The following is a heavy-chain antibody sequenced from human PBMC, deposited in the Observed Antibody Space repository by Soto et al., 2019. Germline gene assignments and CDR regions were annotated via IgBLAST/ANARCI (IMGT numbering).Heavy chain of an antibody. D-gene: IGHD3-16*01. J-gene: IGHJ4*02. CDR3: ARGEGSGSNALGN. CDR2: IQDGGII. Sequence: SLRLSCAASGFTVSNNYMTWVLQDPGKGLEWFAVIQDGGIISYADSVSDRFTISRDNSKNTVFLEMNNLRPEDTAVYFCARGEGSGSNALGNWGQGTLVTVSS. V-gene: IGHV3-66*01. CDR1: GFTVSNNY.